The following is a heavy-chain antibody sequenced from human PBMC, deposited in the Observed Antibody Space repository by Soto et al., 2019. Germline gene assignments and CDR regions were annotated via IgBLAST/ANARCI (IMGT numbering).Heavy chain of an antibody. V-gene: IGHV4-31*01. CDR2: IYYSGST. J-gene: IGHJ5*02. CDR3: ARGRDIVLVPAALCWFDP. D-gene: IGHD2-2*01. CDR1: GGSISSGGYY. Sequence: QVQLQESGPGLVKPSQTLSLTCTVSGGSISSGGYYWSWIRQHPGKGLEWIGYIYYSGSTYYNPSLKSLVTISVDTSKNQFSLKLSSVTAADTAVYYCARGRDIVLVPAALCWFDPWGQGTLVTVSS.